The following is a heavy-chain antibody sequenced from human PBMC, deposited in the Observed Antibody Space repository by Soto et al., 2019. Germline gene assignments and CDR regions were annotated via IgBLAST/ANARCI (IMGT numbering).Heavy chain of an antibody. D-gene: IGHD5-12*01. CDR3: ARDWRVAKITFGVGYYYGMDV. CDR2: IWYDGSNK. V-gene: IGHV3-33*01. Sequence: QVQLVESGGGVVQPGRSLRLSCAASGFTFSSYGMHWVRQAPGKGLEWVAVIWYDGSNKYYADSVKGRFTISRDNSKNTLYLQMNSLRAEETAVYYCARDWRVAKITFGVGYYYGMDVWGQGTTVTVSS. CDR1: GFTFSSYG. J-gene: IGHJ6*02.